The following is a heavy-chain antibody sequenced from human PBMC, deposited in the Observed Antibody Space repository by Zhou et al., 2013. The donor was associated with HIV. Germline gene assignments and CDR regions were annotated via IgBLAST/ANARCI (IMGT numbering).Heavy chain of an antibody. CDR1: GYTFTTYD. CDR2: INPNSGNT. D-gene: IGHD3-10*01. Sequence: QVQLVQSGAEVKKPGASVKVSCKASGYTFTTYDINWVRQATGQGLEWMGWINPNSGNTGYAQNFQGRVSMTRNTSISIVYMELSSLRSEDTAVYFCARGRQYYGSGRAFGYWGQGTLVTVSS. V-gene: IGHV1-8*01. J-gene: IGHJ4*02. CDR3: ARGRQYYGSGRAFGY.